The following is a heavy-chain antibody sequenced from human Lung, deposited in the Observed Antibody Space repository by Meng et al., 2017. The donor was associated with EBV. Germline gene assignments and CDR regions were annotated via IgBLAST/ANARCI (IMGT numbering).Heavy chain of an antibody. J-gene: IGHJ5*02. V-gene: IGHV4-30-2*05. CDR1: SGSISSDTSS. CDR3: ARVVAGRYNWFDP. CDR2: VYRSGST. D-gene: IGHD6-6*01. Sequence: LQESGSGLVKPSQTLSLTCAVSSGSISSDTSSWNWIRQRPGKGLEWIGFVYRSGSTYYNPSLKSLVTISVDTSKNQFSLKLSSVTAADTAVYYCARVVAGRYNWFDPWGQGTLVTVSS.